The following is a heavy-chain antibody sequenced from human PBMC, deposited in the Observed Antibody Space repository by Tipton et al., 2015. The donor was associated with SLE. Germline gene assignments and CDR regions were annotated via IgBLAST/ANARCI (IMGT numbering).Heavy chain of an antibody. CDR2: IYASGST. V-gene: IGHV4-61*02. J-gene: IGHJ5*02. D-gene: IGHD3-10*01. CDR3: ARGEGYYGSGSYQGWFDP. CDR1: GASISSGTYH. Sequence: TLSLTCTVSGASISSGTYHWTWLRQPAGKGLEWIGRIYASGSTNYNPSLRSRAAMSVDTSKNQFSLKLDSVTAADTAVYYCARGEGYYGSGSYQGWFDPWGQGTLVTVSS.